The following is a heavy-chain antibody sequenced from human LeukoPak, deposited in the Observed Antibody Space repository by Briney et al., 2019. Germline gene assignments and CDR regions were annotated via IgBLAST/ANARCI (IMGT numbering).Heavy chain of an antibody. D-gene: IGHD1-26*01. CDR3: ARDGELGSPADAFDI. J-gene: IGHJ3*02. CDR1: GFTFRSYW. Sequence: WGSLRLSCAASGFTFRSYWMTWVRQYPGKGLEWVANIKQDGSETYYADSVKGRFTISRDNAKRSLYLQMNSLRAEDTAVYYCARDGELGSPADAFDIWGQGTMVTVSS. V-gene: IGHV3-7*01. CDR2: IKQDGSET.